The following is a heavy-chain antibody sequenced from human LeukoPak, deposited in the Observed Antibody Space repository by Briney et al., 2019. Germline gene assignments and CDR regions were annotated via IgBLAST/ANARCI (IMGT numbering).Heavy chain of an antibody. J-gene: IGHJ4*02. D-gene: IGHD6-13*01. CDR1: GYTFTSYD. V-gene: IGHV1-8*01. CDR2: MNPNSGNT. CDR3: ARGGGTPAAGSYYFDY. Sequence: ASVKVSCKASGYTFTSYDINWVRQATGQGLEWMGWMNPNSGNTGYARKFQGRVTMTRNTSISTAYMELSSLRSEDTAVYYCARGGGTPAAGSYYFDYWGQGTLVTVSS.